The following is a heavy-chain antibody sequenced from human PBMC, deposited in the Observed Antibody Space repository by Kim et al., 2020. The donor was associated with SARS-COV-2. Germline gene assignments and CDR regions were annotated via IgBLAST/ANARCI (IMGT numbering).Heavy chain of an antibody. D-gene: IGHD3-3*01. CDR3: AKDYLTYYDFWSGRLYYFDY. CDR2: ISGSGGST. Sequence: GGSLRLSCAASGFTFSSYAMSWVRQAPGNGLEWVSAISGSGGSTYYADSVKGRFTISRDNSKNTLYLQMNSLRAENTAVYFCAKDYLTYYDFWSGRLYYFDYSRQVALFTVSS. CDR1: GFTFSSYA. V-gene: IGHV3-23*01. J-gene: IGHJ4*02.